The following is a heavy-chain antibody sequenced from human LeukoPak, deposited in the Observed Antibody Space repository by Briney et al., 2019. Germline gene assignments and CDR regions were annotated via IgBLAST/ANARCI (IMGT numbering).Heavy chain of an antibody. Sequence: ASVKVSCKASGYTFTSYAMHWVRQAPGQRLEWMGWINAGNGNTKYSQKFQGRVTITRDTSASTAYMELSSLRSEDTAVYYCARDHTIFGVVTPLGYWGQGTLVTVSS. J-gene: IGHJ4*02. CDR1: GYTFTSYA. CDR3: ARDHTIFGVVTPLGY. CDR2: INAGNGNT. V-gene: IGHV1-3*01. D-gene: IGHD3-3*01.